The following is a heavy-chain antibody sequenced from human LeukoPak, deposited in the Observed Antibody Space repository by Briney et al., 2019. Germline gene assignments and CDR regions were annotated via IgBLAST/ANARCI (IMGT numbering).Heavy chain of an antibody. CDR1: GYTFTSYG. J-gene: IGHJ6*03. D-gene: IGHD3-3*01. V-gene: IGHV1-18*01. CDR3: ARDSNKYYDFWSGYYSVGYYYYYMDV. CDR2: ISAYNGNT. Sequence: ASVKVSCKASGYTFTSYGISWVRQAPGQGLEWMGWISAYNGNTNYAQKLQGRVTMTTDTSTSTAYMELRSLRSDDTAVYYCARDSNKYYDFWSGYYSVGYYYYYMDVWGKGTMVTVSS.